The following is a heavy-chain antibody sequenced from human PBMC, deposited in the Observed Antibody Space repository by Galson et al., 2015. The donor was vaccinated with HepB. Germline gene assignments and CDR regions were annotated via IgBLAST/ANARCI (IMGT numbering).Heavy chain of an antibody. Sequence: ETLSLTCAVYGGSFSNSYWSWIRQPPGKGLEWIGQIIHSGSTKYNPSLKSRVTISIDTSKNQFSLKLSSVTAADTAVYYCARVAILSAFDIWGQGTMVTVSS. CDR2: IIHSGST. D-gene: IGHD3-3*01. CDR3: ARVAILSAFDI. V-gene: IGHV4-34*12. CDR1: GGSFSNSY. J-gene: IGHJ3*02.